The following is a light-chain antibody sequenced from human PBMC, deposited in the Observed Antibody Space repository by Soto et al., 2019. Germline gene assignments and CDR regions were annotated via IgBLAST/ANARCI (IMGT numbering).Light chain of an antibody. Sequence: QSVLTQPPSVSGAPGQRVTISCIGSSSNIGAGYVVHWYQQLPGTAPKLLIYDNTNRPSGVPDRFSGSKSATSASLAITGLQAEDEADYYCQSFDSSLSGVIFGGGTKVTVL. V-gene: IGLV1-40*01. CDR3: QSFDSSLSGVI. CDR1: SSNIGAGYV. J-gene: IGLJ2*01. CDR2: DNT.